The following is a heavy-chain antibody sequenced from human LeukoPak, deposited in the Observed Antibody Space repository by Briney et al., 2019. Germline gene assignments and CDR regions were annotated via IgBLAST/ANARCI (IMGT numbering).Heavy chain of an antibody. CDR1: GGSISSGGYY. CDR2: IYYSGST. Sequence: PSQTLSLTCTVSGGSISSGGYYWSWIRQHPGKGLEWIGYIYYSGSTYYNPSLKSRVTISVDTPKNQFSLKLSSVTAADTAVYYCARGTTVTTFDYWGQGTLVTVSS. CDR3: ARGTTVTTFDY. J-gene: IGHJ4*02. D-gene: IGHD4-17*01. V-gene: IGHV4-31*03.